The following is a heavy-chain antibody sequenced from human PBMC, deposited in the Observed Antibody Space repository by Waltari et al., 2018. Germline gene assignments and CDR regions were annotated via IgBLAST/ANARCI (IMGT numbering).Heavy chain of an antibody. CDR3: AREGYYDSSGYYFDY. Sequence: YAISWVRQAPGQGLEWMGGIIPIFGTANYAQKFQGRVTITADESTSTAYMELSSLRSEDTAVYYCAREGYYDSSGYYFDYWGQGTLVTVSS. J-gene: IGHJ4*02. D-gene: IGHD3-22*01. V-gene: IGHV1-69*01. CDR1: YA. CDR2: IIPIFGTA.